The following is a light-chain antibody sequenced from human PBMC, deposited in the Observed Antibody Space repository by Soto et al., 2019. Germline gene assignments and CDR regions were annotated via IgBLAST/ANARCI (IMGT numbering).Light chain of an antibody. CDR1: SSDVGGYNF. CDR2: EVT. J-gene: IGLJ1*01. Sequence: QSALTQSPSASGSPGQSVTISCTGTSSDVGGYNFVSWYQQHPGKAPKLMIYEVTRRPSGVPDRIFGSKSYTTASLTVSGLQAEDEADYYCSSFAGTNSFVFGTGTKLTVL. V-gene: IGLV2-8*01. CDR3: SSFAGTNSFV.